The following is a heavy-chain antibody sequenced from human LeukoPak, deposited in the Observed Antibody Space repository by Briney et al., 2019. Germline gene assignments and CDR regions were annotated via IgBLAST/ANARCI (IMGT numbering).Heavy chain of an antibody. CDR2: IKQDGSEK. J-gene: IGHJ4*02. CDR1: GFTFSSYW. D-gene: IGHD5-18*01. V-gene: IGHV3-7*03. CDR3: ARVGGSWIQLWFGWFDY. Sequence: LSGGSLRLSCAASGFTFSSYWMSWVRQAPGKGVEWVANIKQDGSEKYYVDSVKGRFTISRDNAKNSLYLQMNSLRAEDTAVYYCARVGGSWIQLWFGWFDYWGQGTLVTVSS.